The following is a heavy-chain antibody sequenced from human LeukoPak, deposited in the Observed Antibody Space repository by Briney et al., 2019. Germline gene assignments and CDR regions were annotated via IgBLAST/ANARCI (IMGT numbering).Heavy chain of an antibody. CDR2: IYYSGST. J-gene: IGHJ6*03. Sequence: SQTLSLTRTVSGGSISSGDYYWSWIRQPPGKGLEWIGYIYYSGSTYYNPSLKSRVTISVDTSKNQFSLKLSSVTAADTAVYYCARILWNYYYMDVWGKGTTVTVSS. D-gene: IGHD3-3*01. CDR3: ARILWNYYYMDV. CDR1: GGSISSGDYY. V-gene: IGHV4-30-4*08.